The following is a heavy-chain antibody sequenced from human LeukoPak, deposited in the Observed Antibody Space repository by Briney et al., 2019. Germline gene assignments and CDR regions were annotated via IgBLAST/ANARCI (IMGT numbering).Heavy chain of an antibody. J-gene: IGHJ6*02. CDR3: ATAGIVGATYYGMDV. Sequence: ASVKVSCKVSGYTLTELSMYWVRQAPGKGLEWMGGFDPEDGETMYAQKFQGRVTMTEDTSTDTVYMALNSLRSDDTAVYYCATAGIVGATYYGMDVWGQGTTVTVSS. D-gene: IGHD1-26*01. V-gene: IGHV1-24*01. CDR1: GYTLTELS. CDR2: FDPEDGET.